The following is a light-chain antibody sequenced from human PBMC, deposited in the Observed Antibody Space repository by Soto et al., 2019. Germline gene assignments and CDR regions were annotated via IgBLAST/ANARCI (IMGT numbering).Light chain of an antibody. CDR3: CSYAGSSPWV. J-gene: IGLJ3*02. CDR1: SGDVGTYNY. Sequence: QHAQPHPLSVSWSPGDAVTISCTGTSGDVGTYNYVSWYQQYPGKAPKLMIYDVIKRPSGVTDRFSGYKSGNTASLTISGLLAEDEADYYCCSYAGSSPWVFGGGTQLTVL. CDR2: DVI. V-gene: IGLV2-11*01.